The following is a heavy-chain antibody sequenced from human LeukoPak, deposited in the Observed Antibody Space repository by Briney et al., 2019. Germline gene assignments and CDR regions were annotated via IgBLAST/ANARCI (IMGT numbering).Heavy chain of an antibody. V-gene: IGHV3-23*01. CDR1: GFTFSTYA. CDR2: ISGSGGDT. Sequence: PGGSLRLSCAASGFTFSTYAMNWVRQAPGKGLEWVSGISGSGGDTYYADSVKGRFTISRDNSKTTLYLEMNSLRAEDMAVYYCAAYFDYWGQGTLVTVSS. CDR3: AAYFDY. J-gene: IGHJ4*02.